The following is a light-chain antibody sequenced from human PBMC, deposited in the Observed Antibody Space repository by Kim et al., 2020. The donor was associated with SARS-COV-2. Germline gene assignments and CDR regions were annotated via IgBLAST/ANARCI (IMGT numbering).Light chain of an antibody. V-gene: IGLV3-9*01. CDR1: NIGSKN. CDR2: RDT. Sequence: VALGQTAGITCGGNNIGSKNVYWYQQKPGQAPVLVIYRDTNRPSEIPERFSGSNSGNTATLTISRAQAGDEADYYCQVWDSSTAVFGGGTQLTVL. CDR3: QVWDSSTAV. J-gene: IGLJ3*02.